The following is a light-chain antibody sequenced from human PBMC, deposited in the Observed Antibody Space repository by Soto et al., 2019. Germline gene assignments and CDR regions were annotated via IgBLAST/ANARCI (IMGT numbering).Light chain of an antibody. J-gene: IGKJ4*01. Sequence: EIVLTQSPGTLSLSPGERATLSCRASQSVRSNSLAWYQQKPGQAPRFLIYRTSSRATGIPDRFSGSGSGTDFTLTISRLEPEDFAVYYCQQYGSTPLTFGGGTKVDIK. CDR3: QQYGSTPLT. CDR1: QSVRSNS. CDR2: RTS. V-gene: IGKV3-20*01.